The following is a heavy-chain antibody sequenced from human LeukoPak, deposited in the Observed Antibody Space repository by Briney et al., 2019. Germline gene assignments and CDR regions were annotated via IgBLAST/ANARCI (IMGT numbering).Heavy chain of an antibody. CDR2: IYYSGST. Sequence: SETLSLTCTVSGGSISSSDYYRGWIRQPPGKGLEWIGSIYYSGSTNYNPSLKSRVTISVDTSKNQFSLKLSSVTAADTAVYYCARTELCGGDCYPPYWYFDLWGRGTLVTVSS. CDR1: GGSISSSDYY. D-gene: IGHD2-21*01. V-gene: IGHV4-39*07. J-gene: IGHJ2*01. CDR3: ARTELCGGDCYPPYWYFDL.